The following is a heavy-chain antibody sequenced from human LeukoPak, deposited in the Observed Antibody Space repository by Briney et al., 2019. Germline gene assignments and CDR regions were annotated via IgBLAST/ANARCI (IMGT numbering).Heavy chain of an antibody. CDR3: ARIREYSSGWYDYDY. D-gene: IGHD6-19*01. CDR2: IDWDEDK. J-gene: IGHJ4*02. Sequence: EAGPALVKPTQTLTLTFTFSGFSLSTSGMRVSWIRQPPVKALEWLARIDWDEDKLYSTSLKTRITISKDNTKNRVDVTMTNNDPVDTATYYCARIREYSSGWYDYDYWGQGTLVTVSS. V-gene: IGHV2-70*04. CDR1: GFSLSTSGMR.